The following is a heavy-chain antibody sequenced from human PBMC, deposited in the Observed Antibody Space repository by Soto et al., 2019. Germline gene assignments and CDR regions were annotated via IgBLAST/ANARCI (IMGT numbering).Heavy chain of an antibody. V-gene: IGHV4-39*02. CDR2: IHSSGGT. CDR3: GRLAEAATGHTDFDF. D-gene: IGHD2-15*01. J-gene: IGHJ4*02. Sequence: SETLSLTCTVSGASIKSSNYFWGWIRQPPGKGLEFVGSIHSSGGTYYNPSLKSRVTVSVDLSNSHFSLSLKSLTATDTAVYYCGRLAEAATGHTDFDFWGQGTLVTVSS. CDR1: GASIKSSNYF.